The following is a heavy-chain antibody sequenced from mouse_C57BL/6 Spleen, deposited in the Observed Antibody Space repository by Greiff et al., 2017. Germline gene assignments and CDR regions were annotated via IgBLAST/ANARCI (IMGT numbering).Heavy chain of an antibody. V-gene: IGHV5-4*03. J-gene: IGHJ1*03. CDR3: ARGITTGYWYFDV. Sequence: EVKVVESGGGLVKPGGSLKLSCAASGFTFSSYAMSWVRQTPEKRLEWVATISDGGSYTYYPDNVKGRFTISRDNAKNNLYLQMSHLKSEDTAMYYCARGITTGYWYFDVWGTGTTVTVSS. CDR1: GFTFSSYA. D-gene: IGHD2-4*01. CDR2: ISDGGSYT.